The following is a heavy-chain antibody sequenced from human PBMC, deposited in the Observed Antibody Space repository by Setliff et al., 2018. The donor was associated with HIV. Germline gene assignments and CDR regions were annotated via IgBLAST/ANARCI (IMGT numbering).Heavy chain of an antibody. J-gene: IGHJ4*02. D-gene: IGHD5-18*01. CDR2: IQYDGSNK. Sequence: GGSLRLSCAASGFTFSSFGMHWVRQAPGKGLEWVSFIQYDGSNKYYAESVKGRFTISRDNSKNTLYLQMNSLRAEDTAVYYCAKDLGDGYNPLDYWGQGTLVTVSS. CDR1: GFTFSSFG. V-gene: IGHV3-30*02. CDR3: AKDLGDGYNPLDY.